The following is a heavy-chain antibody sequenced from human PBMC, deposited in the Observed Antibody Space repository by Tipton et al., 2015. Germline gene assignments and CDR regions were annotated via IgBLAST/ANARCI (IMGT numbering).Heavy chain of an antibody. CDR3: ARGDHYDTLDY. CDR2: INHSGST. D-gene: IGHD3-22*01. CDR1: GGSFSGYY. J-gene: IGHJ4*02. V-gene: IGHV4-34*01. Sequence: TLSLTCAVYGGSFSGYYWTWIRQPPGKGLEWIGEINHSGSTNYNPSLKSRVTISVDTSKNHFSLKLSSVTAADTAVYYCARGDHYDTLDYWGQGTLVTVSS.